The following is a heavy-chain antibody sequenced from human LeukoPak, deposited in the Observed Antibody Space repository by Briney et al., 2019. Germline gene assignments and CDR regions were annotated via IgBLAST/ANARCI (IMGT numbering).Heavy chain of an antibody. J-gene: IGHJ4*02. D-gene: IGHD1-7*01. CDR2: ISYSGST. CDR3: ARELYNWNYEGL. V-gene: IGHV4-39*07. Sequence: SETLSLTCTVSGGSISSSSYYWGWIRQPPGKGLEWIGSISYSGSTYYNPSLKSRVTISVDTSKNQFSLKLSSVTAADTAVYYCARELYNWNYEGLWGQGTLVTVSS. CDR1: GGSISSSSYY.